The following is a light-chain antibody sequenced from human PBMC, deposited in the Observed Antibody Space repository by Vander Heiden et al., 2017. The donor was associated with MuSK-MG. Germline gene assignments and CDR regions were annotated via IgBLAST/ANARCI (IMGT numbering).Light chain of an antibody. J-gene: IGKJ1*01. CDR3: QQSRTSPWT. Sequence: DIQVTQSPPSLSASIGDRITITCRTSESLRKFVNWYQHKPGSAPKVLLYGASNLESGVASRVSVRGYGTELTLTISSLQPEDSATYECQQSRTSPWTFGPGTRV. CDR2: GAS. V-gene: IGKV1-39*01. CDR1: ESLRKF.